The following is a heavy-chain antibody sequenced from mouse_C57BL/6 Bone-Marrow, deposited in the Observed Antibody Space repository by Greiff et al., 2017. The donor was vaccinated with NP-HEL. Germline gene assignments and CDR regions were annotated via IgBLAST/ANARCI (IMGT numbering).Heavy chain of an antibody. J-gene: IGHJ2*01. D-gene: IGHD1-1*01. CDR3: TTITTVVATDY. CDR1: GFNIKDDY. V-gene: IGHV14-4*01. CDR2: IDPENGDT. Sequence: EVQLKESGAELVRPGASVKLSCTASGFNIKDDYMHWVKQRPEQGLEWIGWIDPENGDTEYASKFQGKATITADTSSNTAYLQLSSLTSEDTAVYYCTTITTVVATDYWGQGTTLTVSS.